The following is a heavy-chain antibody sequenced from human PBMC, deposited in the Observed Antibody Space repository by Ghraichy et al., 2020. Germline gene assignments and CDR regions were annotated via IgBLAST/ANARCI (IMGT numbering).Heavy chain of an antibody. Sequence: SETLSLTCTVSGASVTSYYWSWIRQPPGKGLEWIGYMYHSGSPTYNPSLERRVTMSVDTSRNQFSLKLTFVTAADSALYFCAKDIAAPGSYWYFDVWGRGTLVTVSS. V-gene: IGHV4-59*02. D-gene: IGHD6-13*01. J-gene: IGHJ2*01. CDR1: GASVTSYY. CDR2: MYHSGSP. CDR3: AKDIAAPGSYWYFDV.